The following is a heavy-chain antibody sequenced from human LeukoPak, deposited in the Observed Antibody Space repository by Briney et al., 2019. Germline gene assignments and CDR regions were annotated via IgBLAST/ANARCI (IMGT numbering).Heavy chain of an antibody. CDR1: GGSISSSSYY. V-gene: IGHV4-39*01. D-gene: IGHD6-19*01. J-gene: IGHJ5*02. Sequence: SETLSLTCTVSGGSISSSSYYWGWIRQPPGKGLGYIGSIYYSGSTYYNPSLKSRVTISVDTSKNQFSLKLSSVTAADTAVYYCARLRAGWFDPWGQGTLVTVSS. CDR3: ARLRAGWFDP. CDR2: IYYSGST.